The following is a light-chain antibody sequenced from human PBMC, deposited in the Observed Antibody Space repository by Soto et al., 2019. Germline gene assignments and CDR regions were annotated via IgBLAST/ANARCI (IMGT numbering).Light chain of an antibody. J-gene: IGLJ2*01. CDR1: SSNIGNND. CDR2: DNN. CDR3: GTWDSSRSAHVV. V-gene: IGLV1-51*01. Sequence: QSVLTQPPSVSAAPGQKVTISCSGSSSNIGNNDVSWYQQLPGTAPKLLIYDNNKRPSGIPDRFSGSKSGTSATLGITGLQTGDEPDYYCGTWDSSRSAHVVLGGGTQLTL.